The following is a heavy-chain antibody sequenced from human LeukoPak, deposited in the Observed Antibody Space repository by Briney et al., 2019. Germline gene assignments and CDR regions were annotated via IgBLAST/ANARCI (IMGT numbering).Heavy chain of an antibody. J-gene: IGHJ4*02. CDR2: IIPIFGTA. Sequence: SVKVSCKASGGTFSSYAISWVRQAPGQGLEWMGGIIPIFGTADYAQKFQGRVTITADESTSTAYMELSSLRSDDTAVYFCARVGSAAATADYWGQGTLVTVSS. D-gene: IGHD6-25*01. CDR1: GGTFSSYA. CDR3: ARVGSAAATADY. V-gene: IGHV1-69*13.